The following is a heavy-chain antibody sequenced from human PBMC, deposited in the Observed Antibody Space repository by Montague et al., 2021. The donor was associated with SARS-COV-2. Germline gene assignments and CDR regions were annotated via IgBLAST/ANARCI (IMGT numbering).Heavy chain of an antibody. CDR2: FDLEEGET. D-gene: IGHD3-16*01. CDR1: GHTLNEVS. CDR3: ATGVFPGYGMDV. V-gene: IGHV1-24*01. J-gene: IGHJ6*02. Sequence: SVMVSCKVSGHTLNEVSMHWVRQAPGKGLEWMGGFDLEEGETVYAQKFQGRVTATEDTSTDTAYMELSTLRSEDTAVYYCATGVFPGYGMDVWGQGTAVAVSS.